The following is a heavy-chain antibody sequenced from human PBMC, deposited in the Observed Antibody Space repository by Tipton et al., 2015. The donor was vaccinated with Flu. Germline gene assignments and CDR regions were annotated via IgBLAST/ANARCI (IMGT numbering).Heavy chain of an antibody. CDR2: IITSGRTI. J-gene: IGHJ4*02. CDR3: TTPPRGDFHGC. V-gene: IGHV3-48*03. Sequence: SLRLSCVASGFPFNSYEMNWVRQAPGEGLEWISYIITSGRTIDYADSVRGRFTISRDNTNNSLYLQMNSLRADDTAVYYCTTPPRGDFHGCWGQGTLVTVSS. D-gene: IGHD2/OR15-2a*01. CDR1: GFPFNSYE.